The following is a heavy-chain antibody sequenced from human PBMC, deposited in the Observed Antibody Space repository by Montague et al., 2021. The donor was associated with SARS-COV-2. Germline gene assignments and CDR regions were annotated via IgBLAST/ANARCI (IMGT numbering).Heavy chain of an antibody. J-gene: IGHJ4*02. CDR2: INHSGST. CDR1: GGSFSGYS. D-gene: IGHD3-9*01. CDR3: ARARWSYNILTGYYRGNYNFDY. Sequence: SETLSLTCAVYGGSFSGYSWSWIRQPPGKGLEWIGEINHSGSTNXNPSLKSRVTISVDTSKNQFSLKLSSVTAADTAVYYCARARWSYNILTGYYRGNYNFDYRGQGTLVTVSS. V-gene: IGHV4-34*01.